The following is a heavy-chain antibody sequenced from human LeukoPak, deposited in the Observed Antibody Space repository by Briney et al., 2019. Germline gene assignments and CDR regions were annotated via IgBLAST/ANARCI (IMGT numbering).Heavy chain of an antibody. D-gene: IGHD3-22*01. CDR1: GGTFSSYA. CDR3: AREGGYYPFDY. CDR2: IIPIFGTA. Sequence: ASVKVSCNASGGTFSSYAISWVRQAPGQGLEWMGGIIPIFGTANYAQKFQGRVTITADESTSTAYMELSSLRSEDTAVYYCAREGGYYPFDYWGQGTLVTVSS. J-gene: IGHJ4*02. V-gene: IGHV1-69*13.